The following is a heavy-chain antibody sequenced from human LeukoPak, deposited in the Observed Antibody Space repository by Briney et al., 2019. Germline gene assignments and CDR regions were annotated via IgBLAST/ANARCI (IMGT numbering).Heavy chain of an antibody. D-gene: IGHD5-18*01. CDR2: ISTGGSTI. CDR3: ARDSDYSYEDY. CDR1: GFTFSDYY. J-gene: IGHJ4*02. Sequence: GGSLRLSCAASGFTFSDYYMSWIRQAPGKGLEWVSYISTGGSTIYYADSVKGRFTISRDNAKNSLYLQMNSLRAEDTAVYYCARDSDYSYEDYWGQGTLVTVSP. V-gene: IGHV3-11*04.